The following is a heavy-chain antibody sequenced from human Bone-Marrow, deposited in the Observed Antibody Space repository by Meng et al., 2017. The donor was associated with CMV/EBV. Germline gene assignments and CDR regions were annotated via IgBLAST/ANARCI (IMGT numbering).Heavy chain of an antibody. D-gene: IGHD1-26*01. V-gene: IGHV3-21*04. CDR3: AKGGGSYYGSYFDY. CDR2: ISSSSNYI. Sequence: GESLKISCAASGFTFNSYNINWVRQAPGKGLEWVSSISSSSNYIYYADSVKGRFTISRDNSKNTLYLQMNSLRAEDTALYYCAKGGGSYYGSYFDYWGQGTLVTVSS. CDR1: GFTFNSYN. J-gene: IGHJ4*02.